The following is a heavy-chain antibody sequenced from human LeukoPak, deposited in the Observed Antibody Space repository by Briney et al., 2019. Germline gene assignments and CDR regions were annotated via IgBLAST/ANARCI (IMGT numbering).Heavy chain of an antibody. CDR2: ISGSGVST. D-gene: IGHD2-15*01. Sequence: GGSLRLSCVASGFTLSSSATSWVRHAPGKGLEWVSGISGSGVSTYYADSAQGPFTTTRDNSKNTLYLQINSVRAEDTALYYCAKDRGAVVTAPPDYGGQGILVTVSS. CDR1: GFTLSSSA. J-gene: IGHJ4*02. CDR3: AKDRGAVVTAPPDY. V-gene: IGHV3-23*01.